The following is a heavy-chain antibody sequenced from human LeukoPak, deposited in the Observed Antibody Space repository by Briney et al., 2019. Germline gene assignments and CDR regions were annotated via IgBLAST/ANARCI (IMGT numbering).Heavy chain of an antibody. V-gene: IGHV4-59*01. CDR3: ARDRRGSGSYYDYYYYGMDV. Sequence: SETLSLTCTVSGGSMSSYYWSWIRQPPGKGLEWIGYIYYSGSTNYNASLKSRVTISVDTSKNQFSLKLSSVTAADTAVYYCARDRRGSGSYYDYYYYGMDVWGKGTTVTVSS. CDR2: IYYSGST. D-gene: IGHD3-10*01. J-gene: IGHJ6*04. CDR1: GGSMSSYY.